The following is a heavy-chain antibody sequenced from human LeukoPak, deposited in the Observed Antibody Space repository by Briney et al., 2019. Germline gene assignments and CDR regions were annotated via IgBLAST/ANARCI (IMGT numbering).Heavy chain of an antibody. V-gene: IGHV4-4*07. Sequence: KPSETLSLTCTVSGRSIRSVYWNWIRQSAGKGLEWIGRTYATDLTNYNPSLKSRVTLSVDMSKNELSLTLKSVTAADTAVYYCARGFGSGTSPIDLWGQGALVTVSS. CDR1: GRSIRSVY. J-gene: IGHJ5*02. D-gene: IGHD3-10*01. CDR2: TYATDLT. CDR3: ARGFGSGTSPIDL.